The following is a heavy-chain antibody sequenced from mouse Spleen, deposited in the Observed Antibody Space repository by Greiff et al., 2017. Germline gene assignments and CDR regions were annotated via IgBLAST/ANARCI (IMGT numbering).Heavy chain of an antibody. Sequence: EVMLVESGAELVRPGASVKLSCTASGFNIKDDYMHWVKQRPEQGLEWIGWIDPENGDTEYASKFQGKATITADTSSNTAYLQLSSLTSEDTAVYYCTTFTVVAPYAMDYWGQGTSVTVSS. CDR1: GFNIKDDY. V-gene: IGHV14-4*01. D-gene: IGHD1-1*01. J-gene: IGHJ4*01. CDR3: TTFTVVAPYAMDY. CDR2: IDPENGDT.